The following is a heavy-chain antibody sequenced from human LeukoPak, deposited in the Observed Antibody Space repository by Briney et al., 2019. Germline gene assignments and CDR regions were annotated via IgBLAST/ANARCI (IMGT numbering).Heavy chain of an antibody. CDR2: INDRGTT. CDR3: ARTDYGGNPRPWGY. CDR1: GDSISSNKY. D-gene: IGHD4-23*01. J-gene: IGHJ4*01. Sequence: PSETLSLTCAVSGDSISSNKYWSWVRLPPGKGLQWIGEINDRGTTDYNPSLRSRVTMLVDKSKNQVSLQLSSVTAADTAIYYCARTDYGGNPRPWGYWGHGTLVTVSS. V-gene: IGHV4-4*02.